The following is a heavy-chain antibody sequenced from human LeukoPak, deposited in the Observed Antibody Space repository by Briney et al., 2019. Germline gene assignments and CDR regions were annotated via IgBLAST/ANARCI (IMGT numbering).Heavy chain of an antibody. Sequence: ASVKVSCKASGYTFTSYYMHWVRQAPGQGLEWMGIINPSGGSTSYAQKFQGRVTMTEDTSTDTAYMELSSLRSEDTAVYYCATEARGSGPSFDLWGRGTLVTVSS. D-gene: IGHD2-15*01. CDR2: INPSGGST. CDR1: GYTFTSYY. J-gene: IGHJ2*01. V-gene: IGHV1-46*01. CDR3: ATEARGSGPSFDL.